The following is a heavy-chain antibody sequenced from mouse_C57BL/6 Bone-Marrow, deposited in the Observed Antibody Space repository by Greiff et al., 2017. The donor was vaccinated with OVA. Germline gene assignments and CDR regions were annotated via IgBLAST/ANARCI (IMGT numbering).Heavy chain of an antibody. CDR3: ARPNCGRYFDF. D-gene: IGHD4-1*01. Sequence: EVKVVESGGGLVQPGGSLSLSCAASGFTFTDYYMSWVRQPPGKALEWMGFIRNKANGYTTEYSVSVKGRFTISRDNSQNILYLQMHALRAADSAADYCARPNCGRYFDFCCRGTAPTV. J-gene: IGHJ2*01. CDR1: GFTFTDYY. CDR2: IRNKANGYTT. V-gene: IGHV7-3*01.